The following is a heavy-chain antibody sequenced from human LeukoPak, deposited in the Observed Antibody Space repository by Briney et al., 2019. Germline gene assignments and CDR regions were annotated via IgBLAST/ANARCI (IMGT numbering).Heavy chain of an antibody. V-gene: IGHV4-59*01. D-gene: IGHD3-22*01. J-gene: IGHJ4*02. CDR1: DDSITMYY. CDR2: IYYSGST. CDR3: AREWSPYDSSGYYVY. Sequence: SETLSLTCSVSDDSITMYYWTWIRQPPGKGLEWIGYIYYSGSTNYNPSLKSRVTISVDTSKNQFSLKLSPVTAADTAVYYCAREWSPYDSSGYYVYWGQGTLVTVSS.